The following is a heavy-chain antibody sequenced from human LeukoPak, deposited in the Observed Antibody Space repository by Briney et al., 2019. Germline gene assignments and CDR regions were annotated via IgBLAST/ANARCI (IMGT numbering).Heavy chain of an antibody. CDR3: AKIRNLYCTNGVCYNYGMDV. J-gene: IGHJ6*02. CDR2: ISGGGGST. CDR1: GFTFSSYA. D-gene: IGHD2-8*01. V-gene: IGHV3-23*01. Sequence: GGSLRLSCAASGFTFSSYAMSWVRQAPGKGLEWVSAISGGGGSTYYADSVKGRFTISRDNSKNTLYLQMNSLRAEDTAVYYCAKIRNLYCTNGVCYNYGMDVWGQGTTVTVSS.